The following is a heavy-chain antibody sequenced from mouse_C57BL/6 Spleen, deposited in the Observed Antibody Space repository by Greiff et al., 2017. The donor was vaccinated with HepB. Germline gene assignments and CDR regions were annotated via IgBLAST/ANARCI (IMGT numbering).Heavy chain of an antibody. J-gene: IGHJ2*01. D-gene: IGHD2-4*01. CDR2: ISSGGDYI. CDR3: TRGGDYGMYYFDY. V-gene: IGHV5-9-1*02. CDR1: GFTFSSYA. Sequence: EVQVVESGEGLVKPGGSLKLSCAASGFTFSSYAMSWVRQTPEKRLEWVAYISSGGDYIYYADTVKGRFTISRDNARNTLYLQMSSLKSEDTAMYYCTRGGDYGMYYFDYWGQGTTLTVSS.